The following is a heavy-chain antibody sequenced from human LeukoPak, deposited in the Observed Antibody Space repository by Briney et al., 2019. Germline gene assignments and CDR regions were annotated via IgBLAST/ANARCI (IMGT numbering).Heavy chain of an antibody. Sequence: SETLSLTCAVSGGSISSSNYYWGWIRQPPGKGLEWIGSLYYSGRTYYNPSLKSRVTIPIDTSKNQFSLRLTSVTAADTAVYYCARRYCSGADCYGGDSYYYMDVWGKGTTVTISS. J-gene: IGHJ6*03. CDR2: LYYSGRT. V-gene: IGHV4-39*01. CDR3: ARRYCSGADCYGGDSYYYMDV. CDR1: GGSISSSNYY. D-gene: IGHD2-2*01.